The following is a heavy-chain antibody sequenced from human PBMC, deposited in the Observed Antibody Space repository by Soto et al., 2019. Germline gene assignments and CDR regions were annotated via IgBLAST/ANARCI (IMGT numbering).Heavy chain of an antibody. V-gene: IGHV3-7*01. D-gene: IGHD4-4*01. J-gene: IGHJ5*02. CDR3: VRGGSNYAS. CDR2: IKPDESEK. CDR1: GFTFSDSW. Sequence: GGSLRLSCTASGFTFSDSWMTWVRQAPGKGLEWVARIKPDESEKKYADSVKGRFSTSRDNAKNSKYLQMDSLRGEDTAVYYCVRGGSNYASWGQGTLVTVSS.